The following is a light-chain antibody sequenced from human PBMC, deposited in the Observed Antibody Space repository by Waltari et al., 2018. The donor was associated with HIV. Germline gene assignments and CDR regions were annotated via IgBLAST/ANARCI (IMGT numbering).Light chain of an antibody. CDR2: AAS. CDR1: QGIGSY. Sequence: DIHLTQSPSFLSASVGDRVTITCRASQGIGSYLAWYQQQPGKAPKLLIYAASSLQSGVSSRFSGSGSGTEFALTISSLQPEDFATYFCQQLNSYPRTFGQGTKLEIK. CDR3: QQLNSYPRT. V-gene: IGKV1-9*01. J-gene: IGKJ2*01.